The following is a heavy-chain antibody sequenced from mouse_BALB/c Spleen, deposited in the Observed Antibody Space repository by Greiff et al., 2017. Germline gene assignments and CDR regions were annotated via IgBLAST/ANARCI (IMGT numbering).Heavy chain of an antibody. CDR2: INSNGGST. D-gene: IGHD2-10*02. J-gene: IGHJ3*01. CDR1: GFTFSSYG. CDR3: ERDRGVWRLAGLAY. V-gene: IGHV5-6-3*01. Sequence: EVKLVESGGGLVQPGGSLTLSCAASGFTFSSYGMPWVRQTPDKRLELVASINSNGGSTYYPDSVKGRFTISRDNAKNTLYLQMSSLKSEDTAMYYCERDRGVWRLAGLAYWGQGTLVTVSA.